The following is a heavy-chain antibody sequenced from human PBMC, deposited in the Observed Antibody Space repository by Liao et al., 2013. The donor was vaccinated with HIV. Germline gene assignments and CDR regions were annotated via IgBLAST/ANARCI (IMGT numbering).Heavy chain of an antibody. J-gene: IGHJ3*01. Sequence: HLQESGPGLVKPSETLSLTCTVSGDSITRLYNWGWVRQAPGKGLEWIGSLYQSGSTYFNPSLKSRVTLSVDVSKNEFSLKLTSVTAADTAVYYCAARITISGVAIPHALDVWGQGTMVAVSS. D-gene: IGHD3-3*01. V-gene: IGHV4-38-2*02. CDR2: LYQSGST. CDR3: AARITISGVAIPHALDV. CDR1: GDSITRLYN.